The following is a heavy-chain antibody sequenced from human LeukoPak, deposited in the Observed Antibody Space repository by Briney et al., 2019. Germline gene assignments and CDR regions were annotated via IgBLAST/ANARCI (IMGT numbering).Heavy chain of an antibody. D-gene: IGHD3-9*01. J-gene: IGHJ4*02. CDR2: INHSGST. CDR1: GGSFSGYY. V-gene: IGHV4-34*01. Sequence: SETLSLTCAVYGGSFSGYYWSWIRQPPGKGLEWIGEINHSGSTNYNPSLKSRVTISVDTSKNQFSLKLSSVTAADTAVYYCAGGFLTGPAYWGQGTLVTVSS. CDR3: AGGFLTGPAY.